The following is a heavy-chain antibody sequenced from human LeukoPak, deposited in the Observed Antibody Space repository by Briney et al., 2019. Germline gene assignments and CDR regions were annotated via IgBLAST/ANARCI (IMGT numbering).Heavy chain of an antibody. D-gene: IGHD2-15*01. CDR3: ARVVYCSGGSCYWGWFDP. Sequence: PSETLSLTCTVSGYSISSGYYWGWIRPPPGKGLEWIGSIYHSGSTYYNPSLKSRVTISVDTSKNQFSLKLSSVTAADTAMYYCARVVYCSGGSCYWGWFDPWGQGTLVTVSS. CDR2: IYHSGST. V-gene: IGHV4-38-2*02. J-gene: IGHJ5*02. CDR1: GYSISSGYY.